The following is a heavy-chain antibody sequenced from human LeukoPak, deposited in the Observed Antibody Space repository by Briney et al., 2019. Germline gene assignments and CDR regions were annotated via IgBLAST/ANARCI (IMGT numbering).Heavy chain of an antibody. V-gene: IGHV1-2*02. CDR1: GFTFTGYY. CDR2: INLNSGGT. CDR3: AKDAVTVATPYFDF. J-gene: IGHJ4*02. Sequence: ASVKVSCKTSGFTFTGYYVHWVRQAPGQGLECMGWINLNSGGTAYAQNFQGRVTMTRDTSISTAYMELSRLRSDDTAVYFCAKDAVTVATPYFDFWGQGTLVTVSS. D-gene: IGHD4-11*01.